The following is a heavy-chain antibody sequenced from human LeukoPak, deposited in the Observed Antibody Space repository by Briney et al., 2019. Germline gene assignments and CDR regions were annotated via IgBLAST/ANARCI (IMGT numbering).Heavy chain of an antibody. Sequence: GASVKVSCKASGYTFTSYYLHWVRQAPGQGLEWMGIINPSGGSTSYAQKFQGRVTMTRDTSTSTVYMELSSLRSDDTAVYYCASGSYLWGGMDVWGQGTTVTVSS. V-gene: IGHV1-46*01. CDR1: GYTFTSYY. D-gene: IGHD1-26*01. J-gene: IGHJ6*02. CDR2: INPSGGST. CDR3: ASGSYLWGGMDV.